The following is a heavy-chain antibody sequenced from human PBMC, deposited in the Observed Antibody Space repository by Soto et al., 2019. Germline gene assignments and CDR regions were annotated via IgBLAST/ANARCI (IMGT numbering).Heavy chain of an antibody. J-gene: IGHJ3*01. CDR3: ARWERRIRNAFAL. V-gene: IGHV4-31*03. D-gene: IGHD1-1*01. CDR2: ISYIGST. Sequence: QVQLQESGPGLVKPSQTLSLTCTVSGVSVSSGAYYWSWIRQHPGKGLERIGYISYIGSTYYNPSLKSRVTISVHTSKNHVSLQLSSVTAADTAVYSCARWERRIRNAFALWGQGTMVTVSS. CDR1: GVSVSSGAYY.